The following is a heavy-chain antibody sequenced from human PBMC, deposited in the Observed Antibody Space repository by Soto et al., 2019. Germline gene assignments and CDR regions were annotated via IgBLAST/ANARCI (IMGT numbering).Heavy chain of an antibody. Sequence: GGSLRLSCAASGFTFSSYSMNWVRQAPGKGLEWVSYISSSSSTIYYADSVKGRFTISRDNAKNSLYLQMNSLRDEDTAVYYCARDRLKGMIVVVDAFDIWGQGTMVTVSS. D-gene: IGHD3-22*01. V-gene: IGHV3-48*02. CDR3: ARDRLKGMIVVVDAFDI. CDR1: GFTFSSYS. J-gene: IGHJ3*02. CDR2: ISSSSSTI.